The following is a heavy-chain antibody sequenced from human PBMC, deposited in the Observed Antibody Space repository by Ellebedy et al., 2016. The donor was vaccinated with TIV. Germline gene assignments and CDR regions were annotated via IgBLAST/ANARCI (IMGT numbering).Heavy chain of an antibody. CDR1: GGSISSSSYY. Sequence: SETLSLXCTVSGGSISSSSYYWGWIRQPAGKGLEWIGRIYTSGSTNYNPSLKSRVTMSVDTSKNQFSLKLSSVTAADTAVYYCAREGGGVVLVAAAIDYYYYYMDVWGKGTTVTVSS. CDR2: IYTSGST. J-gene: IGHJ6*03. CDR3: AREGGGVVLVAAAIDYYYYYMDV. D-gene: IGHD2-2*02. V-gene: IGHV4-61*02.